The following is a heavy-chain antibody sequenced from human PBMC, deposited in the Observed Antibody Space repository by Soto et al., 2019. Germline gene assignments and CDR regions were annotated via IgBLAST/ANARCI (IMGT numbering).Heavy chain of an antibody. CDR3: ARLAQDIVLVPAANNWFDP. D-gene: IGHD2-2*01. V-gene: IGHV1-8*01. Sequence: GASVKVSCKASGYTFTSYVINWVRQATGQGLEWMGWMNPNSGNTGYAQKFQGRVTMTRNTSISTAYMELSSLRSEDTAVYYCARLAQDIVLVPAANNWFDPWGQGTLVTVSS. J-gene: IGHJ5*02. CDR2: MNPNSGNT. CDR1: GYTFTSYV.